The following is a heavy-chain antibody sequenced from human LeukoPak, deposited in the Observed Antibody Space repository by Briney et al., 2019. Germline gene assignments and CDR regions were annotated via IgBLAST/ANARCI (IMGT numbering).Heavy chain of an antibody. Sequence: ASVKVSCKASGYTFTGYYMHWVRQAPGQGLEWMGWINLSSGGTNYAQMFQGRVTMTRDTSISTAYMELSRLRSDDTAVYYCARDKRVAVAGTYIYYYYMDVWGNGTTVTISS. CDR3: ARDKRVAVAGTYIYYYYMDV. CDR2: INLSSGGT. CDR1: GYTFTGYY. J-gene: IGHJ6*03. V-gene: IGHV1-2*02. D-gene: IGHD6-19*01.